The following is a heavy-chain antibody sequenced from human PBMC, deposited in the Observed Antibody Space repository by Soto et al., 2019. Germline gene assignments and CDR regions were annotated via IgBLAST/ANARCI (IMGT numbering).Heavy chain of an antibody. CDR3: ARHRNPRMATIYPTHFDY. CDR2: IYYSGST. Sequence: QLQLQESGPGLVKPSETLSLTCTVSGGSISSSSYYWGWIRQPPGKGLEWIGSIYYSGSTYYNPSLKSRVTISVDTSKNQFSLKLSSVTAADTAVYYCARHRNPRMATIYPTHFDYWGQGTLVTVSS. D-gene: IGHD5-12*01. CDR1: GGSISSSSYY. V-gene: IGHV4-39*01. J-gene: IGHJ4*02.